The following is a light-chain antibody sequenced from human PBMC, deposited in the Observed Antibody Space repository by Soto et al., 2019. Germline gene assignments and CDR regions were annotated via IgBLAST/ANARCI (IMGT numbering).Light chain of an antibody. V-gene: IGLV2-14*01. J-gene: IGLJ3*02. CDR2: EVS. CDR3: SAYTSTFRV. Sequence: QSALTQPASVSGSPGQSITISCTGTSSDVGGYAYVSWYQHHPGKAPKLMIYEVSNRPSGVSNRFSGSKSGNTASLTISGLQAADEADYYCSAYTSTFRVFGGGTKVTVL. CDR1: SSDVGGYAY.